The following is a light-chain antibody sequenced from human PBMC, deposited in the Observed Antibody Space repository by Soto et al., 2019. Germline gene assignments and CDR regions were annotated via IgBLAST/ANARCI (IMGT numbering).Light chain of an antibody. Sequence: IVLTPAPPTPSLYPGEGATLSCRARQSVSSNLAWYHQKPAQAPRLLIYDASTRATGILARISGTGSGTEFPLTISSLESEDFAVYYCQQHNQWQTFGQEANVDIK. CDR3: QQHNQWQT. CDR1: QSVSSN. J-gene: IGKJ1*01. V-gene: IGKV3-15*01. CDR2: DAS.